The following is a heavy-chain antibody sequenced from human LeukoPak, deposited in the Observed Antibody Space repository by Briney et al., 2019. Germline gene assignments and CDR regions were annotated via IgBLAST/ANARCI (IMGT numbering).Heavy chain of an antibody. CDR1: GFTFSRYN. Sequence: GGSLRLSCAASGFTFSRYNMNWVRQAPGKGLEWVSYISSSSSTIYYADSVKGRFTISRDNAKNSLYLQMNSLRAEDTAVYYCARGSIAAAGLFDYWGQGTLVTVSS. CDR3: ARGSIAAAGLFDY. V-gene: IGHV3-48*01. CDR2: ISSSSSTI. D-gene: IGHD6-13*01. J-gene: IGHJ4*02.